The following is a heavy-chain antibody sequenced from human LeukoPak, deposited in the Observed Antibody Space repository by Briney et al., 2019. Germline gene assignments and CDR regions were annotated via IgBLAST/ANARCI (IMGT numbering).Heavy chain of an antibody. CDR1: GYTLTELT. CDR3: ATGYLVTAGLMDV. CDR2: FDPEDGKT. V-gene: IGHV1-24*01. D-gene: IGHD6-13*01. Sequence: ASVKVSCKVSGYTLTELTMFWVRQAPGKGLEWMGSFDPEDGKTIYAQKFQGRATMTEDTSTDTAYMELSSLRSEDTAVYCATGYLVTAGLMDVWGQGTTVTVSS. J-gene: IGHJ6*02.